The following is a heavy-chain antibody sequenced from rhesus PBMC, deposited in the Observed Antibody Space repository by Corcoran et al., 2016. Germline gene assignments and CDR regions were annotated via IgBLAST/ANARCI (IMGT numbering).Heavy chain of an antibody. CDR3: ARLVQGGTVKFDY. CDR2: ISVASGST. J-gene: IGHJ4*01. CDR1: GYSISSGYS. V-gene: IGHV4-99*01. D-gene: IGHD5-24*01. Sequence: QVQLQESGPGLVKPSETLSLTCAVSGYSISSGYSWGWIRQPPGKGLDSIGYISVASGSTYYNPALKSRVTISQDTSKNQFSLMVTSVTAADTAVYYCARLVQGGTVKFDYWGQGVLVTVSS.